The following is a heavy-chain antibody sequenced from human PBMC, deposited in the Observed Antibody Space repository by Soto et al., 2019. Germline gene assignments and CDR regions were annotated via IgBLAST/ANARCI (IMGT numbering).Heavy chain of an antibody. D-gene: IGHD6-6*01. CDR2: IRSKANSYAT. V-gene: IGHV3-73*01. Sequence: EVQLVESGGGLVQPGGSLKLSCAASGFTFSVSAMHWVRQASGKGLEWVGRIRSKANSYATAYGASVKGRFTISRDKSKNTAYLQMNSLITEDTAVYYCTRYSSSSDQIFDYGGQGTLVTVSS. CDR1: GFTFSVSA. CDR3: TRYSSSSDQIFDY. J-gene: IGHJ4*02.